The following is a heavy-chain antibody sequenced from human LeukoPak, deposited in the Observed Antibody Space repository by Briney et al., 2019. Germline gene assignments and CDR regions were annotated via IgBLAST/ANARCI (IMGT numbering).Heavy chain of an antibody. Sequence: PGGSLRLSCAASGFTFSSYGMHWVRQAPGKGLEWVAFIRYDGSNKYYADSVKGRFTISRDNAKNSLYLQMNSLRAEDTAVYYCARDSRSRDWFDPWGQGTLVTVSS. J-gene: IGHJ5*02. D-gene: IGHD2/OR15-2a*01. CDR1: GFTFSSYG. CDR3: ARDSRSRDWFDP. V-gene: IGHV3-30*02. CDR2: IRYDGSNK.